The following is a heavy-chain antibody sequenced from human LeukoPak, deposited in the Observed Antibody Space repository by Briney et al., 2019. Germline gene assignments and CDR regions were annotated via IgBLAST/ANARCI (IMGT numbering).Heavy chain of an antibody. CDR3: ARHSMSYYDSSGRGVADAFDI. CDR1: VGSISSSSYY. CDR2: IYYSGST. D-gene: IGHD3-22*01. Sequence: SETLSLTCTVSVGSISSSSYYWGWIRQPPGKGLEWIGSIYYSGSTYYNPSLKSRVTISVDTSKNQFSLKLSSVTAADTAVYSCARHSMSYYDSSGRGVADAFDIWGQGTMVTVSS. V-gene: IGHV4-39*01. J-gene: IGHJ3*02.